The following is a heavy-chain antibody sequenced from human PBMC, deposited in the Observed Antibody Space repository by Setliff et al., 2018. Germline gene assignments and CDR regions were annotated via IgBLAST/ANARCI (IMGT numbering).Heavy chain of an antibody. J-gene: IGHJ4*02. Sequence: ASVKVSCKASGYTFTSYALHWVRQAPGQRLEWMGWINPNSGDTTFAQKFQGRVTITRDTSNSTDYMDLSRLTSDDTAVYYCAREVLSTVVAWDYWGQGTLVTVSS. CDR3: AREVLSTVVAWDY. CDR1: GYTFTSYA. V-gene: IGHV1-2*02. CDR2: INPNSGDT. D-gene: IGHD4-17*01.